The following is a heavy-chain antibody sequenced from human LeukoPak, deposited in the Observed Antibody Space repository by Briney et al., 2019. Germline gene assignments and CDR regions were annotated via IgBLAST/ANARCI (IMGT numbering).Heavy chain of an antibody. Sequence: ASVRDSCKASGYTFTGYYMHWVRQAPGQGLEWMGWINPNSGGTNSPQKFQGSVTMTRDTSISSAYMELSRLRSDDTAVYYCSRDGTAGVDYWGQGTLVTVSS. V-gene: IGHV1-2*02. CDR1: GYTFTGYY. CDR2: INPNSGGT. J-gene: IGHJ4*02. CDR3: SRDGTAGVDY. D-gene: IGHD6-13*01.